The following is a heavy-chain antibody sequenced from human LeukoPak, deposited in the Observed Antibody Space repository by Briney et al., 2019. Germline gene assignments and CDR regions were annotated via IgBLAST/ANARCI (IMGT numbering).Heavy chain of an antibody. J-gene: IGHJ4*02. Sequence: GGSLRLSCPASGFTFSSYSMNWVRQAPGKGLEWLSYISGSSSTKYYADSLKGRFTISRDNAKNSLYLEMSSLRAEDTAVYYCARDTETTHFDYWGQGTLVTVSS. CDR1: GFTFSSYS. V-gene: IGHV3-48*01. CDR2: ISGSSSTK. D-gene: IGHD1-7*01. CDR3: ARDTETTHFDY.